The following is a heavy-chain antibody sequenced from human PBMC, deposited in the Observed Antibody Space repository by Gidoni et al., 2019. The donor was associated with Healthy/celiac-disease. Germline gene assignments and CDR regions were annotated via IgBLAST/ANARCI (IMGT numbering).Heavy chain of an antibody. Sequence: QVQLQESGPGLVTPSQTLSLTCTFSGGSISSGGYYWSWIRQHPGKGLEWIGYIYYSGSTYYNPSLKSRVTISVDTSKNQFSLKLSSVTAADTAVYYCARGSGVVVPAAAFDPWGQGTLVTVSS. J-gene: IGHJ5*02. D-gene: IGHD2-2*01. CDR2: IYYSGST. V-gene: IGHV4-31*03. CDR3: ARGSGVVVPAAAFDP. CDR1: GGSISSGGYY.